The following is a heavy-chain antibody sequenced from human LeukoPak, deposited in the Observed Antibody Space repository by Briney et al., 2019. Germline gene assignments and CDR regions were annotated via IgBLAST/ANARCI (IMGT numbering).Heavy chain of an antibody. CDR1: GFTSSSYS. J-gene: IGHJ4*02. D-gene: IGHD5-18*01. CDR2: ISSSSSYI. Sequence: PGGSLRLSCAASGFTSSSYSMHWVRQAPGKGLEWVSSISSSSSYIYYADSVKGRFTISRDNAKNSLYLQMNSLRAEDTAVYYCARVLDTAMVTFGYWGQGTLVTVSS. V-gene: IGHV3-21*01. CDR3: ARVLDTAMVTFGY.